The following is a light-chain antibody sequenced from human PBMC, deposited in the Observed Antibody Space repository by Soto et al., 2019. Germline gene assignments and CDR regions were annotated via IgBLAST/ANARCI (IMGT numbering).Light chain of an antibody. J-gene: IGKJ5*01. CDR3: QQRYSTTIT. Sequence: DLQMTQSPSSLSASVGDRFTITCRASQSISRYLNWYQQKPGKAPKXXIYAASSLQSGVPSRFSGSGSGTDFTLTISSLKTEDFATYYCQQRYSTTITFGQGTRLEIK. CDR2: AAS. CDR1: QSISRY. V-gene: IGKV1-39*01.